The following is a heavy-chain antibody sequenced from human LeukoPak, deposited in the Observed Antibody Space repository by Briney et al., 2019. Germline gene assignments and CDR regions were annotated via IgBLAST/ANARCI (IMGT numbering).Heavy chain of an antibody. V-gene: IGHV1-18*01. J-gene: IGHJ5*02. D-gene: IGHD6-13*01. CDR1: GYTFTSYG. CDR3: PKETYSSRARWFDP. CDR2: ISAYNGNT. Sequence: ASVKVSCKASGYTFTSYGMSWVRQAPGQGLEWMGWISAYNGNTNYAQKLQGRVTMTTDTSTSTVYMELRSLRSEDTAVYYWPKETYSSRARWFDPWGQGTLVTVSS.